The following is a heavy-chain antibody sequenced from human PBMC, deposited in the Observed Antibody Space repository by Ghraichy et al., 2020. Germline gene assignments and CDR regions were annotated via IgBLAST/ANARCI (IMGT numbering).Heavy chain of an antibody. CDR3: ARAKRGYNWNSENQKNWYFDL. D-gene: IGHD1-7*01. J-gene: IGHJ2*01. CDR1: GYTFTGYY. V-gene: IGHV1-2*02. CDR2: INPNSGGT. Sequence: ASVKVSCKASGYTFTGYYMHWVRQAPGQGLEWMGWINPNSGGTNYAQKFQGRVTMTRDTSISTAYMELSRLRSDDTAVYYCARAKRGYNWNSENQKNWYFDLWGRGTLVTVSS.